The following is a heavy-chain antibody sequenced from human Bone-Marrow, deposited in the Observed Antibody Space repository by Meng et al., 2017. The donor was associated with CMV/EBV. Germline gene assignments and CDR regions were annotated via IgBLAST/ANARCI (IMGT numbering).Heavy chain of an antibody. CDR2: IRYDGSNK. J-gene: IGHJ6*02. D-gene: IGHD4-11*01. V-gene: IGHV3-30*02. CDR3: ARDYWDSNYEDPYYYYGMDV. CDR1: GFTFSDYY. Sequence: GGSLRLSCAASGFTFSDYYMSWIRQAPGKGLEWVAFIRYDGSNKYYADSVKGRFTISRDNSKNTLYLQMNSLRAEDTAVYYCARDYWDSNYEDPYYYYGMDVWGQGTTVTVSS.